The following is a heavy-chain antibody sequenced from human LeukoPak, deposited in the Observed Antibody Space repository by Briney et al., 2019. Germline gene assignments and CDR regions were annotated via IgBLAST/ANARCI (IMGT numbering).Heavy chain of an antibody. CDR3: ARSSITIFGVLYYFDY. CDR2: IYTSGST. D-gene: IGHD3-3*01. CDR1: GASISSYY. V-gene: IGHV4-4*07. J-gene: IGHJ4*02. Sequence: PSETLSLTCTVSGASISSYYWSWIRQPAGKGLEWIGRIYTSGSTNYNPSLKSRVPMSVDTSKNQFSLKLSSVTAADTAVYYCARSSITIFGVLYYFDYWGQGTLVTVSS.